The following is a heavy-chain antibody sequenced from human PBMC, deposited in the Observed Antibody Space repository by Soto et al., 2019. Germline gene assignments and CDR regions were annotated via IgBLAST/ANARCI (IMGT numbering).Heavy chain of an antibody. J-gene: IGHJ4*02. D-gene: IGHD6-19*01. V-gene: IGHV3-74*01. CDR1: GFTFGRCW. CDR3: ARDSVADLNG. CDR2: INGEATDT. Sequence: CVAAGFTFGRCWRHGGRQAPGKGLVWVARINGEATDTAYADSVKGRFTISRDNAKNTAYLQMNSLRAEDTAVYYCARDSVADLNGWGQGTLVTVSS.